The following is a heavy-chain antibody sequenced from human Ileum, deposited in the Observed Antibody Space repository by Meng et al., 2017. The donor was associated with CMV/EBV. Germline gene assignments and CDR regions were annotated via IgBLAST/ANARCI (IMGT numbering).Heavy chain of an antibody. Sequence: QGQLGESGAEVKKPGALLRVACKSSGYTFTGYYLHWVRQAPGQGLEWMAWINPNTGTTDYAQKFRGRFTMTRDTSISTAYMELSSLKSDETAVYYCARGGGAADYWGQGTLVTVSS. D-gene: IGHD1-26*01. CDR3: ARGGGAADY. J-gene: IGHJ4*02. CDR2: INPNTGTT. V-gene: IGHV1-2*02. CDR1: GYTFTGYY.